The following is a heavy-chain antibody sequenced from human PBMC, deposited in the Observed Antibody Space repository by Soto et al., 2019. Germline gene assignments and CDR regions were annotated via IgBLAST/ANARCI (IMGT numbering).Heavy chain of an antibody. Sequence: GGSLRLSCTASGFTFGDYAMSWVRQAPGKGLEWVGFIRSKAYGGTTEYAASVKGRFTISRDDSKSIAYLQMNSLKTEDTAVYYCTRVLDYVWGYYFDYWGQGTLVTVSS. J-gene: IGHJ4*02. V-gene: IGHV3-49*04. CDR1: GFTFGDYA. CDR2: IRSKAYGGTT. CDR3: TRVLDYVWGYYFDY. D-gene: IGHD3-16*01.